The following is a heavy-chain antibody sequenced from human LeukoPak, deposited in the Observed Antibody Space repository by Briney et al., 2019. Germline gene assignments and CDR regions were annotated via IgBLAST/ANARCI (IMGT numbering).Heavy chain of an antibody. Sequence: GGSLRLSCAASGFTFSSYWMSWVRQAPGKGLEWVANIKQDGSEEYYVDSVKGRFTISRDNAKNSLYLQMNSLRAEDTAVYYCARSARSSGWYGNDAFDIWGQGTMVTVSS. CDR3: ARSARSSGWYGNDAFDI. D-gene: IGHD6-19*01. CDR1: GFTFSSYW. CDR2: IKQDGSEE. V-gene: IGHV3-7*01. J-gene: IGHJ3*02.